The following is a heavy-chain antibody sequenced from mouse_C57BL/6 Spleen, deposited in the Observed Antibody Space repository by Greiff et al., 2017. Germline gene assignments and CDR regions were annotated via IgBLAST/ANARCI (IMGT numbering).Heavy chain of an antibody. CDR3: ARSGGNWDYYFDY. CDR2: INPYNGGT. Sequence: VQLQQSGPVLVKPGASVKMSCKASGYTFTDYYMNWVKQSPGKSLEWIGVINPYNGGTSYNQKFKGKATLTVDKSSSTAYMELNSLTSEDSAVYYCARSGGNWDYYFDYWGQGTTLTVSS. CDR1: GYTFTDYY. V-gene: IGHV1-19*01. D-gene: IGHD4-1*01. J-gene: IGHJ2*01.